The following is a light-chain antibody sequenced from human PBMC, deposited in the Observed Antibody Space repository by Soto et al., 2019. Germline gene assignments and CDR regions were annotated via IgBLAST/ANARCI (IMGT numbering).Light chain of an antibody. CDR3: LKYNKYAPGT. J-gene: IGKJ1*01. V-gene: IGKV1-27*01. CDR2: YGS. CDR1: QDISQY. Sequence: DIQMTQSPSSLSASVGDRVTLTCRASQDISQYFAWYQQRPGKVPKLLIYYGSTLQSGVLSRFSGSGSGTEFTPTISSLQPEDVATYYCLKYNKYAPGTFGQGTKVEI.